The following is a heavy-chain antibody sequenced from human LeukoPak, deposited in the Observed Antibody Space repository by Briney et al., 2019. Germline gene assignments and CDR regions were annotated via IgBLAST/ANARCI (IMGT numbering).Heavy chain of an antibody. CDR1: GFTFSGYW. J-gene: IGHJ4*02. Sequence: PGGSLRLSCAASGFTFSGYWMMWVRQAPGKGLEWVANVKRDGSEKYYADSVKGRFTISRDNAKNSVYLQMNSLRAEDTAVYYCARRYYYSFDSWGQGTLVTVSS. CDR2: VKRDGSEK. CDR3: ARRYYYSFDS. D-gene: IGHD3-10*01. V-gene: IGHV3-7*05.